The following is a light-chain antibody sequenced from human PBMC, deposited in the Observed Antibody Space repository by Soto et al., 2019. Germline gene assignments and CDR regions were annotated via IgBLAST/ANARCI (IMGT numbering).Light chain of an antibody. V-gene: IGLV2-11*01. CDR2: DVI. Sequence: QSALTQPRSVSGSPGQSVTISCTGTSSDVGGYNFVSWYQQLPGKAPKLMIYDVIKRPSGVPDRFSGSRSGNTASLTISGLQAEDEADYYCTAWDGGLNARVFGGGTKLTVL. J-gene: IGLJ3*02. CDR1: SSDVGGYNF. CDR3: TAWDGGLNARV.